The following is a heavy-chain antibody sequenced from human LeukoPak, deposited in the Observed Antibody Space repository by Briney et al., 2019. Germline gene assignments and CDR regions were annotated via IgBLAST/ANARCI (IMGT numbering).Heavy chain of an antibody. D-gene: IGHD6-13*01. Sequence: GGSVRLSCAASGFTFSDYYMSWIRQAPGKGLEWVSYISSSSSYTNYADSVKGRFTISRDNAKNSLYPQMNSLRAEDTAVYYCAREAYSSSYVDYWGQGTLVTVSS. CDR3: AREAYSSSYVDY. V-gene: IGHV3-11*06. CDR1: GFTFSDYY. CDR2: ISSSSSYT. J-gene: IGHJ4*02.